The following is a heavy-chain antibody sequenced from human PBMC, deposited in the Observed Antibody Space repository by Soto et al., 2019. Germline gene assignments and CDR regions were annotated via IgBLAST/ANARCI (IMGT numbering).Heavy chain of an antibody. V-gene: IGHV1-69*01. Sequence: QVQLVQSGAEVKKPGSSVKVSCKASGDTFSSYAINWVRQAPGQGLEWMGGIIPMFGTANYAQTFKGRVTITAGESTSTVYVELISRRSADTAVYYCASVGPTHHYDSSGYDSPLDYWGQGTLVTVSS. CDR3: ASVGPTHHYDSSGYDSPLDY. CDR2: IIPMFGTA. CDR1: GDTFSSYA. D-gene: IGHD3-22*01. J-gene: IGHJ4*02.